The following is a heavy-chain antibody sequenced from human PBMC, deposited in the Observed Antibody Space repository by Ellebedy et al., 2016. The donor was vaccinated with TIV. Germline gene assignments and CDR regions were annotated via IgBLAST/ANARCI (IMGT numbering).Heavy chain of an antibody. D-gene: IGHD3-3*01. CDR3: ARRGYKYYDFWSGTNNWFDP. CDR1: GYSFTSYW. Sequence: GESLKISXKGSGYSFTSYWIGWVRQMPGKGLEWMGIIYPGDSDTRYSPSFQGQVTISADKSISTAYLQWSSLKASDTAMYYCARRGYKYYDFWSGTNNWFDPWGQGTLVTVSS. V-gene: IGHV5-51*01. CDR2: IYPGDSDT. J-gene: IGHJ5*02.